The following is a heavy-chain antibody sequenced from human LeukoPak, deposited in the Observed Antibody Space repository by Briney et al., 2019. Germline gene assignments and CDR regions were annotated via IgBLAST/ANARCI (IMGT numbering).Heavy chain of an antibody. Sequence: SQTLSLTCTVSGGSISSGGYYWSWIRQPPGKGLEWIGYIYHSGSTYYNPSLKSRVTISVDRSKNQFSLKLSSVTAADTAVYYCARSVGSIVSSAFDIWGQGTMVTVSS. CDR1: GGSISSGGYY. CDR2: IYHSGST. V-gene: IGHV4-30-2*01. D-gene: IGHD3-16*02. J-gene: IGHJ3*02. CDR3: ARSVGSIVSSAFDI.